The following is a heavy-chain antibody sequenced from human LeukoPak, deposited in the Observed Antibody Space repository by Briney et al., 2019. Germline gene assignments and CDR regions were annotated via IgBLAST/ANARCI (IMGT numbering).Heavy chain of an antibody. CDR3: ASSGQINYYDSSGYHIFDY. V-gene: IGHV1-69*05. CDR2: IIPIFGTA. Sequence: SVKVSCKASGGTFSSYAISWVRQAPGQGLEWMGRIIPIFGTANYAQKFQGRVTITTDESTSTAYMELSSLRSEDTAVYYCASSGQINYYDSSGYHIFDYWGQGTLVTVSS. J-gene: IGHJ4*02. D-gene: IGHD3-22*01. CDR1: GGTFSSYA.